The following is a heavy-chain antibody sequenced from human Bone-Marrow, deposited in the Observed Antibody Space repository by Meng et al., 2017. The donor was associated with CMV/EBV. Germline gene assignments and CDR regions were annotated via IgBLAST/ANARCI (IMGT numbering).Heavy chain of an antibody. J-gene: IGHJ4*02. D-gene: IGHD3-3*01. CDR1: GFTFSSYA. CDR3: TKGCSNYDFWSAYCH. V-gene: IGHV3-21*05. CDR2: ISGSGKDI. Sequence: GGSLRLSCAASGFTFSSYAMSWVRQAPGKGLEWLSYISGSGKDIVIADFVKGRFTISRDNAKNTLYLQMNSLRAEDSAVYYCTKGCSNYDFWSAYCHWGQGTLVTVSS.